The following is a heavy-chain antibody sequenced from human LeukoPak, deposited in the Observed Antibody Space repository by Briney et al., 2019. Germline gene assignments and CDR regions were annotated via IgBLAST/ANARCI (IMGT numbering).Heavy chain of an antibody. D-gene: IGHD1-26*01. Sequence: EASVKVSCKASGGTFSSYAISWVRLAPGQGLEWMGRIIPIFGTANYAQKFQGRVTITTDESTSTAYMELSSLRSEDTAVYYCTRGLYSGSSLGAFDIWGQGTMLTVSS. CDR1: GGTFSSYA. J-gene: IGHJ3*02. CDR2: IIPIFGTA. CDR3: TRGLYSGSSLGAFDI. V-gene: IGHV1-69*05.